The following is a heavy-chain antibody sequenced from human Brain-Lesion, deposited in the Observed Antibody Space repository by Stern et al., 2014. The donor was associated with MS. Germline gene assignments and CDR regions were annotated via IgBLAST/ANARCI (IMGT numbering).Heavy chain of an antibody. CDR2: IYYSGNT. CDR3: AGEEDIRYCSGGSCTGNWFDP. CDR1: GGSVSSTSYA. J-gene: IGHJ5*02. Sequence: VQLVESGPGLVKPSETLSLTCTVAGGSVSSTSYAWAWIRQPPGKGLEWIGTIYYSGNTYYSPSLQSRLTISLDTSKNQFPLQLRSGTAADTAVYYCAGEEDIRYCSGGSCTGNWFDPWGQGTLVTVSS. D-gene: IGHD2-15*01. V-gene: IGHV4-39*01.